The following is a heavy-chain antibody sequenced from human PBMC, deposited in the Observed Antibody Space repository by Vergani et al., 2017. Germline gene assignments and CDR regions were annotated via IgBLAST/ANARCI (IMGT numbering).Heavy chain of an antibody. D-gene: IGHD4-17*01. J-gene: IGHJ5*02. CDR3: AKHLGDYVLGNWFDP. CDR2: ISGSGGST. V-gene: IGHV3-23*01. Sequence: EVQLLESGGGLVQPGGSLRLSCAASGFTFSSYAMSWVRQAPGKGLEWVSAISGSGGSTYYADSVKGRFTISRDNSKNTLYLQMNSLRGEDTAVYYCAKHLGDYVLGNWFDPWGQGTLVTVSS. CDR1: GFTFSSYA.